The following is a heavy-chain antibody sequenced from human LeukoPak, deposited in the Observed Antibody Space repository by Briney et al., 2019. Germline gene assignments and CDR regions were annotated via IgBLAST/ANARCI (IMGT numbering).Heavy chain of an antibody. CDR3: ARDYGMGV. V-gene: IGHV4-59*01. J-gene: IGHJ6*02. CDR1: GGSISSYN. CDR2: IYYSGRP. Sequence: SETPSLTSTVPGGSISSYNWSWIRQPLRKGLGWMGYIYYSGRPNYNPSLTSRVSISVATSTKQFSLRVSSVTAADTAVYYCARDYGMGVWGQGTTVTVSS.